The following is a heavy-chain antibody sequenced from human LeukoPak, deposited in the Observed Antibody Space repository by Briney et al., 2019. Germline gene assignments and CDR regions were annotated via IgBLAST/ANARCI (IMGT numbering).Heavy chain of an antibody. CDR1: GFTFSSYA. CDR2: ISYDGSNR. Sequence: HPGRSLRLSCVASGFTFSSYAVHWVRQAPGKGLEWVAVISYDGSNRYYADSVKGRFTISRDNSKNTLYLQMNSMRAEDTAVYYCARDQDRAFDIWGQGTMVTVSS. V-gene: IGHV3-30*04. CDR3: ARDQDRAFDI. J-gene: IGHJ3*02.